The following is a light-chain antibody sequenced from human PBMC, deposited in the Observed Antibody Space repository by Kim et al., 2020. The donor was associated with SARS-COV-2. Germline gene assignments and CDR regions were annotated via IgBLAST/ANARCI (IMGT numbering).Light chain of an antibody. CDR2: DAS. CDR1: QDIANY. J-gene: IGKJ5*01. CDR3: QQYDNFPPT. Sequence: DIQMTQSPSSLSASVGDRVTITCQASQDIANYLNWYQQKPGKAPKFLIYDASHLETGVPSRFSGSGSGTDFTFTISSLQPEDIATYYCQQYDNFPPTFGQGTRLEIK. V-gene: IGKV1-33*01.